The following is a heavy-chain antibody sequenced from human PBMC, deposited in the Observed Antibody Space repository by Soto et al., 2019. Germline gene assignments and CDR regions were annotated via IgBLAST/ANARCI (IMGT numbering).Heavy chain of an antibody. CDR3: ARGPGYSSSWRKYFQH. CDR1: GFTFISSF. D-gene: IGHD6-13*01. Sequence: PGWSLRLSCVASGFTFISSFMGWVRQAPGKGLEWVSYISSSGSTIYYADSVKGRFTISRDNAKNSLYLQMNSLRAEDTAVYYCARGPGYSSSWRKYFQHWGQGTLVTVSS. V-gene: IGHV3-48*04. J-gene: IGHJ1*01. CDR2: ISSSGSTI.